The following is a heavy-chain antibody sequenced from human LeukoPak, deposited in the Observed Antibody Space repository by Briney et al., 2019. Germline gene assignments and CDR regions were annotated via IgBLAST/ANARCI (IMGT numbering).Heavy chain of an antibody. CDR1: DDSISDYY. CDR2: FYNSGRS. CDR3: TRGAGWLIDY. V-gene: IGHV4-59*01. D-gene: IGHD3-16*01. J-gene: IGHJ4*02. Sequence: SETLSLTCTVSDDSISDYYGGWIRQPPGKGLEWIGYFYNSGRSTYNPSLKSRVTISADTSKNHFSLKLNSVTTADTAVYYCTRGAGWLIDYWGQGILVTVSS.